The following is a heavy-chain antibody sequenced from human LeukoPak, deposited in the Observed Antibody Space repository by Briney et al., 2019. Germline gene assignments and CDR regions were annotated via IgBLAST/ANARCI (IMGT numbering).Heavy chain of an antibody. J-gene: IGHJ4*02. D-gene: IGHD3-22*01. Sequence: PGGSLRLSCAASGLTFSNFPMHWARQAPGKGLEWVALIQDDGATTNYVDSVRGRFTISRDNSKSTVYLQMNSLKPDDTAVYYCATQSITLVVVISPFDYWGQGTLVTVSS. CDR2: IQDDGATT. CDR3: ATQSITLVVVISPFDY. CDR1: GLTFSNFP. V-gene: IGHV3-30*02.